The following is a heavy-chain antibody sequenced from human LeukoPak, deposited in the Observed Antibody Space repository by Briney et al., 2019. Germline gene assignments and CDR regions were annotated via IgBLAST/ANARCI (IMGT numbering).Heavy chain of an antibody. CDR1: GHTLSGLA. CDR3: VYRPPGDESFDI. J-gene: IGHJ3*02. Sequence: GASVKVSCKVSGHTLSGLAMHWVRQATGKGLEWMGGSDPEDGETIYAQKFKGRVTMTEDTATDTAYMELRSLRSEDTAVYYCVYRPPGDESFDIWGRGTLVTVSS. CDR2: SDPEDGET. V-gene: IGHV1-24*01. D-gene: IGHD3-16*01.